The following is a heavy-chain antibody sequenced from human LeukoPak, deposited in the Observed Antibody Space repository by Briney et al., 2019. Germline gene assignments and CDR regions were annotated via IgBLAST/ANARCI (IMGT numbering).Heavy chain of an antibody. CDR2: ISGSGSYI. CDR1: GFTFSDYS. CDR3: ARVGYPGYCSSPSCPEPHYFDY. D-gene: IGHD2-2*01. V-gene: IGHV3-21*01. J-gene: IGHJ4*02. Sequence: GGSLRLSCAASGFTFSDYSMNWVRQTPRKGLEWVSCISGSGSYIYYADSVKGRFTISRDNAKNSLYLQMNSLRAEATAVYSCARVGYPGYCSSPSCPEPHYFDYWGQGPLVTVSS.